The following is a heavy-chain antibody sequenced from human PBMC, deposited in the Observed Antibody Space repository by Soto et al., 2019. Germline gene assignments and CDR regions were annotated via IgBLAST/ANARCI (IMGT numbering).Heavy chain of an antibody. Sequence: TLSLTCTVSGGSISSGGYYWSWIRQHPGKGLEWIGYIYYSGSTYYNPSLKSRVTISVDTSKNQFSLKLSSVTAADTAVYYCARGTVDIANYYYYYGMDVWGQGTTVTVSS. CDR2: IYYSGST. V-gene: IGHV4-31*03. CDR1: GGSISSGGYY. D-gene: IGHD5-12*01. J-gene: IGHJ6*02. CDR3: ARGTVDIANYYYYYGMDV.